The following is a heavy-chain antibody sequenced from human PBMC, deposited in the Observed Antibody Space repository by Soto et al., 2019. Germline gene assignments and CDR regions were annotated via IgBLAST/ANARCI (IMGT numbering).Heavy chain of an antibody. CDR2: MNPNSGNT. Sequence: ASVKVSCKASGYTFTSYDINWVRQATGQGLEWMGWMNPNSGNTGYAQKFQGRVTMTRNTSISTAYMELSSLRSEDTAVYYCARGHDGDDYIVVVPAATDYYYYYMDVWGKGTTVTVSS. J-gene: IGHJ6*03. D-gene: IGHD2-2*01. V-gene: IGHV1-8*01. CDR1: GYTFTSYD. CDR3: ARGHDGDDYIVVVPAATDYYYYYMDV.